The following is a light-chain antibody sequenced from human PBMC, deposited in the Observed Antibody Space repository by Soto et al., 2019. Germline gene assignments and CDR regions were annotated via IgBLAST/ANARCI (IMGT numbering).Light chain of an antibody. CDR1: SSDVGDYHY. J-gene: IGLJ2*01. Sequence: QSVLTQPASVSGSPGQSITIPCTGTSSDVGDYHYVSWYQQHPGKAPKLMIYDVSYRPSGVSNRFAGSKSGDTASLTISGLQAEDEADYYCSSYTTSSTVLFGGGTKVPS. CDR2: DVS. V-gene: IGLV2-14*03. CDR3: SSYTTSSTVL.